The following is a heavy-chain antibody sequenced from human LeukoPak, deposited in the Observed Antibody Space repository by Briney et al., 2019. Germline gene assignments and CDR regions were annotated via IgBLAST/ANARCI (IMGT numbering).Heavy chain of an antibody. Sequence: SETLSLTCNVSGGXISSSVYYWGWIRQPPGKGLEWIGNIYYSGSTYYNPSLKSRVSISVDTSKKHFSLRLSSVTAADTAVYYCARLGGYSYGYSGAFDIWGQGTMVTVSS. J-gene: IGHJ3*02. D-gene: IGHD5-18*01. V-gene: IGHV4-39*02. CDR2: IYYSGST. CDR1: GGXISSSVYY. CDR3: ARLGGYSYGYSGAFDI.